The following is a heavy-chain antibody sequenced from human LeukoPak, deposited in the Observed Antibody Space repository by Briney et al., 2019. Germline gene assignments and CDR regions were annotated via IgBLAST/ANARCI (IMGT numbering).Heavy chain of an antibody. V-gene: IGHV4-34*01. D-gene: IGHD2-15*01. CDR3: ARDGPGPTHHF. CDR2: INHSGST. J-gene: IGHJ4*02. Sequence: SETLSLTCAVYGGSFSGYYWSWIRQPPGKGLEWIGEINHSGSTNYNPSLKSRVTISVDTSKNQFSLKLSSVTAADTAAYYCARDGPGPTHHFWGQGTLVTVSS. CDR1: GGSFSGYY.